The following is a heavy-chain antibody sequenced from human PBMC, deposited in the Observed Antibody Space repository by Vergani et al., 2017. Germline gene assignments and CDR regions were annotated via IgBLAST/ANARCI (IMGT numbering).Heavy chain of an antibody. CDR1: GYLFTGYY. Sequence: QAHLVQSGAEVRKPGASVKVSCKASGYLFTGYYIHWVRQAPGQGLEWMGWINPNRDGANYAQKFQGRVTMTRDTSISTAYMELSSLRSDDTAIYYWARDRGGVVRRAWDGMDVWGQGTTVTVSS. V-gene: IGHV1-2*02. J-gene: IGHJ6*02. CDR3: ARDRGGVVRRAWDGMDV. CDR2: INPNRDGA. D-gene: IGHD3-10*01.